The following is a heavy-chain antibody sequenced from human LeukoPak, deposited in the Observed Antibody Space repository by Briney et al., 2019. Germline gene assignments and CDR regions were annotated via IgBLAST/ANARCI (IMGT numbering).Heavy chain of an antibody. CDR2: MNPNSGDT. Sequence: ASVKVSCKASGYTFNSYDINWVRQATGQGLEWMGWMNPNSGDTGYVQKFQGRVTMTRNTSITTAYMELSSLRSEDTAVYYCARGLSRGLYYASSGYRIYYFDYWGQGTLVTVSS. CDR3: ARGLSRGLYYASSGYRIYYFDY. CDR1: GYTFNSYD. J-gene: IGHJ4*02. D-gene: IGHD3-22*01. V-gene: IGHV1-8*01.